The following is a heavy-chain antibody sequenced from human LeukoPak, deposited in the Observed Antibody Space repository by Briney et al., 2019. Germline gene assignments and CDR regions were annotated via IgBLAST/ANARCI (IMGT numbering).Heavy chain of an antibody. J-gene: IGHJ5*02. CDR1: GGSISSYY. CDR2: IYYSGST. D-gene: IGHD1-26*01. Sequence: SETLSLTCTVSGGSISSYYWSWIRQPPGKGLEWIGYIYYSGSTNYNPSLKSRVTISVDTSKNQFSLKLSSVTAADTAVYYCARDRMGATTHWFDPWGQGTLVTVSS. CDR3: ARDRMGATTHWFDP. V-gene: IGHV4-59*01.